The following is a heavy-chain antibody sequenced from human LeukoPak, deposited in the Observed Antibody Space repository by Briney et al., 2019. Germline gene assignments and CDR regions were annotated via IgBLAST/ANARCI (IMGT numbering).Heavy chain of an antibody. J-gene: IGHJ4*02. CDR2: ISDSGAGT. Sequence: GGSLRLSCAASGFTFSSYAMSWVRQAPGKGLQWVSAISDSGAGTYYADSVKGRFTISRDNSKNTLYLQMNSLRAEDTAVYYCARGKDSSSSYYWGQGTLVTVSS. D-gene: IGHD6-6*01. V-gene: IGHV3-23*01. CDR3: ARGKDSSSSYY. CDR1: GFTFSSYA.